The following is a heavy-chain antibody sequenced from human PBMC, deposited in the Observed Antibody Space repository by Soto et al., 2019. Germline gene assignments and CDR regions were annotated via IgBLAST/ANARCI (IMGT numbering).Heavy chain of an antibody. CDR1: GYTFTRYD. CDR2: MNPNSGNT. V-gene: IGHV1-8*01. J-gene: IGHJ4*02. Sequence: ASVKVSCKASGYTFTRYDINWVRQATGQGLEWMGWMNPNSGNTGYAQKFQGRVTMTRNTSISTAYMELSSLRSEDTAVYYCAITHLRFGEHHYWGQGTLVTVSS. CDR3: AITHLRFGEHHY. D-gene: IGHD3-10*01.